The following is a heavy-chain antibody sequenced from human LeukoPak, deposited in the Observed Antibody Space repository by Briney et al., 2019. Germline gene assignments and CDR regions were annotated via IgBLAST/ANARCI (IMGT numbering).Heavy chain of an antibody. J-gene: IGHJ4*02. CDR2: IYHSGRS. V-gene: IGHV4-38-2*01. CDR1: DYSISSGYH. Sequence: SETLSLTCVVSDYSISSGYHWGWIRQPPGKGLEWIGTIYHSGRSYYNPSLRSRVIISVDTSKNQFSLKVNSVTAADTAVYYCARTLVAGHYSGDPSFDFWGQGILVTVSS. D-gene: IGHD5-12*01. CDR3: ARTLVAGHYSGDPSFDF.